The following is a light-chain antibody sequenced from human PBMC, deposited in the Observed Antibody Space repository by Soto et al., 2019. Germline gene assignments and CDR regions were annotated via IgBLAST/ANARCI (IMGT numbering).Light chain of an antibody. Sequence: QSALTQPASVSGSPGQSITISCTGTRSDVGGYNYVSWYQQHPGKAPKLVIYEVTNPPSGVSYRFSGSKSGYAASLTISGLQAEDEADYYCSSYTGSSALYVFGTGTKLTVL. V-gene: IGLV2-14*01. CDR3: SSYTGSSALYV. CDR2: EVT. CDR1: RSDVGGYNY. J-gene: IGLJ1*01.